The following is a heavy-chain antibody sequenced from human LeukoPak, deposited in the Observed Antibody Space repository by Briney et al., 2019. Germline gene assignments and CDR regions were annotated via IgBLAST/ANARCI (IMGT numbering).Heavy chain of an antibody. V-gene: IGHV3-23*01. CDR2: ISGSGGST. Sequence: GRSLRLSRAASGFTFSSYAMSWVRQAPGKGLEWVSAISGSGGSTYYADSVKGRFTISRDNSKNTLYLQMNSLRAEDTAVYYCAKGLEQWLVLGAFDIWGQGTMVTVSS. CDR1: GFTFSSYA. J-gene: IGHJ3*02. CDR3: AKGLEQWLVLGAFDI. D-gene: IGHD6-19*01.